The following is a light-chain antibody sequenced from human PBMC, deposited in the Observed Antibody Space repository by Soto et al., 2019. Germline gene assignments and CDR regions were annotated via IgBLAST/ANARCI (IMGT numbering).Light chain of an antibody. CDR3: QQFNNYIT. CDR2: DAS. V-gene: IGKV1D-13*01. J-gene: IGKJ5*01. Sequence: AIQLTQSPSSLSASVVDRVTITCRASQGISSALAWYQQKPGKAPKLLIYDASSLESGVPSRFSGSGSGTDFTLTISSMTPEDFATYYCQQFNNYITFGQGTRLEIK. CDR1: QGISSA.